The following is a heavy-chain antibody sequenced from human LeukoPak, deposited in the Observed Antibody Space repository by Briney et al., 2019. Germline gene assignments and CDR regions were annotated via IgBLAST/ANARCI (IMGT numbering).Heavy chain of an antibody. V-gene: IGHV1-69*01. CDR3: ARDGRSSANYYDSSGYYPLGY. CDR1: GGTFSSYA. Sequence: GSSVKVSCKASGGTFSSYAISWVRQAPGQGLEWMGGIIPIFGTANYAQKFQGRVTITADESTSTAYMELSSLRSEDTAVYYCARDGRSSANYYDSSGYYPLGYWGQGTLVTVSS. J-gene: IGHJ4*02. D-gene: IGHD3-22*01. CDR2: IIPIFGTA.